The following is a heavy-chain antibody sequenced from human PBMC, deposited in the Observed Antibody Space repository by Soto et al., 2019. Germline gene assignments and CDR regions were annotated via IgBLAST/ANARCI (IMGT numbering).Heavy chain of an antibody. Sequence: QVQLVQSGAEVKKPGASVKVSCKASGYTFTSYAMHWVRQAPGQRLEWMGWINAGNGNTKYSQKFQGRVTITRDTSASTAYMELSSLRSEDTAVYYCAREWSQRSSGWSDYYYYGMDVWGQGTTVTGSS. CDR3: AREWSQRSSGWSDYYYYGMDV. CDR2: INAGNGNT. D-gene: IGHD6-19*01. CDR1: GYTFTSYA. J-gene: IGHJ6*02. V-gene: IGHV1-3*01.